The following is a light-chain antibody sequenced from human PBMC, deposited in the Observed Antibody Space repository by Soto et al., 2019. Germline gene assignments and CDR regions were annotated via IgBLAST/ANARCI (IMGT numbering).Light chain of an antibody. V-gene: IGLV8-61*01. J-gene: IGLJ3*02. Sequence: QTVVTQEPSLSVSPGGTVTLTCGVNSGSVSPYYPSWYQQTPGQAPRTLIYNTNTRSSGVPHRFSGSILGNKAALTLTGAQAEDESDYYCLLNMGGGFWVFGGGTKLTV. CDR3: LLNMGGGFWV. CDR1: SGSVSPYY. CDR2: NTN.